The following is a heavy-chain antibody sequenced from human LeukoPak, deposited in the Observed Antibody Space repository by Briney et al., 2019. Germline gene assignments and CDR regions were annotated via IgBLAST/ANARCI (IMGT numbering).Heavy chain of an antibody. CDR1: GGSISSGGYY. D-gene: IGHD3-9*01. CDR3: ARAGSDDILTRGSLCMDV. CDR2: IYYSGST. V-gene: IGHV4-31*03. J-gene: IGHJ6*02. Sequence: SQTLSLTCTVSGGSISSGGYYWSWIRQHPGKGLEWIGYIYYSGSTYYNPSLKSRVTISVDTSKNQFSLKLSSVTAADTAVYYCARAGSDDILTRGSLCMDVWGQGTTVTVSS.